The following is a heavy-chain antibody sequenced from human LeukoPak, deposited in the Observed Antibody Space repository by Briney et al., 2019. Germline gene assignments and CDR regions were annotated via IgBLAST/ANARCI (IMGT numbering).Heavy chain of an antibody. J-gene: IGHJ4*02. V-gene: IGHV3-74*01. Sequence: GGSLRLSCAASGFTLRAYWLHWVRQGPGKGLVWVSCINSDGSRTTYADSVKGRFTISRDNAKNKLYLQMNTLRVEDTAVYYCARGSWSAADTNIDYWGQGTLVTVSS. CDR2: INSDGSRT. D-gene: IGHD6-13*01. CDR3: ARGSWSAADTNIDY. CDR1: GFTLRAYW.